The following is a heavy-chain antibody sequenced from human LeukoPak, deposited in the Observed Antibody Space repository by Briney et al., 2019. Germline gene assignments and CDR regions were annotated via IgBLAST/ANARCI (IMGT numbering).Heavy chain of an antibody. CDR3: ARGTHYDFWSGYSPHAFDI. Sequence: PSETLSLTCTVSGVSISSGGYYWSWIRQHPGKGLEWIGYIYYSGSTYYNPSLKSRVTISVDTSKNQFSLKLSSVTAADTAVYYCARGTHYDFWSGYSPHAFDIWGQGTMVTVSS. CDR2: IYYSGST. CDR1: GVSISSGGYY. J-gene: IGHJ3*02. V-gene: IGHV4-31*03. D-gene: IGHD3-3*01.